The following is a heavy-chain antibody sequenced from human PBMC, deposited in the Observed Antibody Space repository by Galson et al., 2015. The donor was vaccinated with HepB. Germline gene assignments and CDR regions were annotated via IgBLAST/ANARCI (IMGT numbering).Heavy chain of an antibody. V-gene: IGHV3-21*01. Sequence: SLRLSCAASGFTFSSYSMNWVRQAPGKGLEWVSSISSSSSYIYYADSVKGRFTISRDNAKNSLYLQMNSLRAEDTAVYYCARSETGTTGFDPWGQGTLVTVSS. CDR2: ISSSSSYI. CDR1: GFTFSSYS. J-gene: IGHJ5*02. D-gene: IGHD1-1*01. CDR3: ARSETGTTGFDP.